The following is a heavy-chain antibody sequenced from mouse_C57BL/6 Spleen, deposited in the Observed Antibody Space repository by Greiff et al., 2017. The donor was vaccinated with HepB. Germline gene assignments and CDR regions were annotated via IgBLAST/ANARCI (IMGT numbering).Heavy chain of an antibody. V-gene: IGHV5-6*02. J-gene: IGHJ4*01. D-gene: IGHD2-10*02. CDR3: ARRYGDY. CDR1: GFTFSSYG. Sequence: EVMLVESGGDLVKPGGSLKLSCAASGFTFSSYGMSWVRQTPDKRLEWVATISSGGSYTYYPDSVKGRFTISRDNAKNTLYLQMSSLKSEDTAMYYCARRYGDYWGQGTSVTVSS. CDR2: ISSGGSYT.